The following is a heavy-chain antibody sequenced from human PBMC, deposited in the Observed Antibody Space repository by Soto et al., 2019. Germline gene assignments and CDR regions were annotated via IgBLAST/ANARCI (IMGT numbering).Heavy chain of an antibody. CDR1: GGSFSGYY. CDR3: ARGRGGVQP. CDR2: LNDSGGT. J-gene: IGHJ1*01. D-gene: IGHD3-10*01. Sequence: QVQLQQWGAGLLKPSETLSLTCAVYGGSFSGYYWSWIRQPPGKGLEWIGELNDSGGTNYNASLKSRVSISVDTSKNQFSLKLSFVTAADTAVYYCARGRGGVQPWGQGTLVTVSS. V-gene: IGHV4-34*02.